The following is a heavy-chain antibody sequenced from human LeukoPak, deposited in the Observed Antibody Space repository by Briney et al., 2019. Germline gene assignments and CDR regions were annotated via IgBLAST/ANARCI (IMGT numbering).Heavy chain of an antibody. CDR2: ISYDGANT. CDR3: AKATGFCTSTRCLNYGMDV. Sequence: GGSLRLSCTASGLTFNSYALHWVRQAPGKGLEWVALISYDGANTYYADSMKGRFTISRDNSKNTLYLQMNSLRAEDTALYYCAKATGFCTSTRCLNYGMDVWGQGTTVTVSS. CDR1: GLTFNSYA. V-gene: IGHV3-30-3*01. J-gene: IGHJ6*02. D-gene: IGHD2-2*01.